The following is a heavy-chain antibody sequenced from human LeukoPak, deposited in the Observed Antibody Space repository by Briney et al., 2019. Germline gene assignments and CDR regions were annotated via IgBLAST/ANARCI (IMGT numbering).Heavy chain of an antibody. V-gene: IGHV4-34*01. CDR2: INHIATT. CDR1: GGSFSDYY. J-gene: IGHJ4*02. D-gene: IGHD1-14*01. Sequence: SETLSLTCAVHGGSFSDYYWSWIRQPPGKGLEWIGEINHIATTTYNPSLKSRVTISVDTSKNQFSLKLSSVTAADTAVYYCARFQYKGFLTGKNYCFDYWGQGTLVTVSS. CDR3: ARFQYKGFLTGKNYCFDY.